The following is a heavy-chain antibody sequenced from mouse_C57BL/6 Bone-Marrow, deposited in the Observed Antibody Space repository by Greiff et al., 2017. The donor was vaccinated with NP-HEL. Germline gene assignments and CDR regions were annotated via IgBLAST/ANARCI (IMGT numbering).Heavy chain of an antibody. J-gene: IGHJ2*01. CDR1: GFNIKDDY. Sequence: EVQHQQSGAELVRPGASVKLSCTASGFNIKDDYMHWVKQRPEQGLEWIGWIDPENGDTEYASKFQGKATITADTSSNTAYLQLSSLTSEDTAVYYCTTLLYFGYFDYWGQGTTLTVSS. CDR2: IDPENGDT. CDR3: TTLLYFGYFDY. D-gene: IGHD1-1*02. V-gene: IGHV14-4*01.